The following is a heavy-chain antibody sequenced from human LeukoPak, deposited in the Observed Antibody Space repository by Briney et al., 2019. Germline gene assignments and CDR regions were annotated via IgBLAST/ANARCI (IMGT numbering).Heavy chain of an antibody. CDR2: IIPILGIA. CDR3: VRGHGVDFDY. D-gene: IGHD3-16*01. V-gene: IGHV1-69*02. CDR1: GGTFSSYT. Sequence: SVEVSCKASGGTFSSYTISWVRQAPGQGLEWMGRIIPILGIANYAQKFQGRVTITADKSTSTAYMELSSLRSEDTAVYYCVRGHGVDFDYWGQGTLVTVSS. J-gene: IGHJ4*02.